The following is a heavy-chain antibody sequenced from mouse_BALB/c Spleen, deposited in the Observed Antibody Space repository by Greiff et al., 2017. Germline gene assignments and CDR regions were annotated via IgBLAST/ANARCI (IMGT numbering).Heavy chain of an antibody. D-gene: IGHD1-1*01. CDR3: TGNYCGSRWNY. CDR2: ISSGSSTI. Sequence: EVKLVESGGGLVQPGGSRKISCAASGFTFSSFGMHWVRQAPEQGLEWVAYISSGSSTIYYAETVKGRFTISRDNPTNTLFLQITSLMSEDTARYYCTGNYCGSRWNYWGQGPTLTVSS. J-gene: IGHJ2*01. V-gene: IGHV5-17*02. CDR1: GFTFSSFG.